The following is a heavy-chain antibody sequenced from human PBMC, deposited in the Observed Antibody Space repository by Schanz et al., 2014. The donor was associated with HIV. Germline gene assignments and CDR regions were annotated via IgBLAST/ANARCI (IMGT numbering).Heavy chain of an antibody. D-gene: IGHD3-22*01. CDR3: AKPEYDSRGNSQSHFDY. Sequence: QVQLVESGGGVVRPGRSLRLSCAASGFTFDSYGIHWVRQAPGKGLEWVAVISYDGTNKKFADSVKGRFTISRDNSKNTLYLQMTTLRTEDTAVYYCAKPEYDSRGNSQSHFDYWGQGTLVTVSS. V-gene: IGHV3-33*05. J-gene: IGHJ4*02. CDR1: GFTFDSYG. CDR2: ISYDGTNK.